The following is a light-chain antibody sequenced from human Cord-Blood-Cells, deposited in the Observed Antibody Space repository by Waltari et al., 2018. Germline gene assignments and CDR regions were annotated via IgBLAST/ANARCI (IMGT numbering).Light chain of an antibody. CDR2: SNN. CDR1: SSNIGSNT. CDR3: AAWDDSLNGNWV. J-gene: IGLJ3*02. Sequence: QSVLTQPPSASGTPGQRVTISCSGSSSNIGSNTVNWYQQPPATAPKLLIYSNNQRPSGVPDRFSGSKSGTSASLAISGLQSEDEADYYCAAWDDSLNGNWVFGGGTKLTVL. V-gene: IGLV1-44*01.